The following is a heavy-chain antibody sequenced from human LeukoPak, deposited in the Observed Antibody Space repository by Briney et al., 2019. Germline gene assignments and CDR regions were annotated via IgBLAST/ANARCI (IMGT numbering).Heavy chain of an antibody. Sequence: GGSLRLSCAASGFTFSSYAMSWVRQAPGKGLEWVSAISGSGGSTYSADSVKGRFTISRGNSKNTLYLQMNSLRAEDTAAYYCATHYSRAAGYYFDYWGQGTLVTVSS. J-gene: IGHJ4*02. V-gene: IGHV3-23*01. D-gene: IGHD6-13*01. CDR2: ISGSGGST. CDR3: ATHYSRAAGYYFDY. CDR1: GFTFSSYA.